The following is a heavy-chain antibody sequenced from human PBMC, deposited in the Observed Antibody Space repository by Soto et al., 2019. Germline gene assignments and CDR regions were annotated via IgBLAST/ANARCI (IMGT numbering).Heavy chain of an antibody. CDR1: GYSFAIYC. V-gene: IGHV5-51*01. Sequence: PGDSLKISCHGSGYSFAIYCIGLVLQMPGKDLEWMGIIYPGDSDTRYSPSFQGQVTISADKSLRTAYLQWTSLKASDTALYYCARTRSFTLGFYYDGMDVWGQGTTVTVSS. CDR2: IYPGDSDT. CDR3: ARTRSFTLGFYYDGMDV. D-gene: IGHD6-6*01. J-gene: IGHJ6*02.